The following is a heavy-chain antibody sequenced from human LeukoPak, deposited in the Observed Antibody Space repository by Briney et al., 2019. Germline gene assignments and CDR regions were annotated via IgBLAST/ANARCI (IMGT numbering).Heavy chain of an antibody. CDR2: INPNSGGT. J-gene: IGHJ5*02. V-gene: IGHV1-2*06. CDR1: GYTFTGYY. CDR3: ARAYYDILTGYLYNWFDP. D-gene: IGHD3-9*01. Sequence: ASVKVSCKXSGYTFTGYYMHWVRQAPGQGLEWMGRINPNSGGTNYAQKFQGRVTMTRDTSISTAYMELSRLRSDDTAVYYCARAYYDILTGYLYNWFDPWGQGTLVTVSS.